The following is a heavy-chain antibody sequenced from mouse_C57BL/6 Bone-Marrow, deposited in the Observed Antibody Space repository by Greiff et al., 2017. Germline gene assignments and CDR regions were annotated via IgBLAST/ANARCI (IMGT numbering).Heavy chain of an antibody. Sequence: EVKLVESGGDLVKPGGSLKLSCAASGFTFSSYGMSWVRQTPDKRLEWVATISSGGSYTYYPDSVKGRFTISRDNATNTLYLQLSSLKSEDTAMYYCARQGVLDYWGQGTTLTVSS. J-gene: IGHJ2*01. CDR1: GFTFSSYG. V-gene: IGHV5-6*01. CDR2: ISSGGSYT. D-gene: IGHD2-14*01. CDR3: ARQGVLDY.